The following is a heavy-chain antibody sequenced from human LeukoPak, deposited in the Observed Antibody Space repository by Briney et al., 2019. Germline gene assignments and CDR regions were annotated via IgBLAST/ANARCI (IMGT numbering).Heavy chain of an antibody. CDR1: GFTFTSSA. J-gene: IGHJ3*02. V-gene: IGHV1-58*02. CDR2: IVVGSGNT. Sequence: ASVKVSCKASGFTFTSSAMQWVRQARGQRLEWIGWIVVGSGNTNYAQKFQERVTITRDMSTSTAYMELSSLRSEDTAVYYCASYGGNSVSAFDIWGQGTMVTVSS. D-gene: IGHD4-23*01. CDR3: ASYGGNSVSAFDI.